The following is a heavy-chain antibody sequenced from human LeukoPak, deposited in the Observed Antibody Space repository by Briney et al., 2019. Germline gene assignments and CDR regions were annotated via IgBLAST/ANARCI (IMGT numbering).Heavy chain of an antibody. CDR1: GFTFSSYA. CDR2: ISGSGGST. CDR3: AKANNYDFWSGPTYFDP. V-gene: IGHV3-23*01. J-gene: IGHJ5*02. D-gene: IGHD3-3*01. Sequence: GGSLRLSCAASGFTFSSYAMSWVRQAPGKGLEWVSAISGSGGSTYYADSVKGRFTISRDNSKNTLYLQMNSLRAEDTAVYYCAKANNYDFWSGPTYFDPWGQGTLVTVSS.